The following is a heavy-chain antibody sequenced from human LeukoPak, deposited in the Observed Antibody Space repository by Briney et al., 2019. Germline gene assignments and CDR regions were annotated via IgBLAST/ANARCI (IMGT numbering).Heavy chain of an antibody. V-gene: IGHV4-59*08. CDR3: ARHVRGFTTAVYFDY. CDR2: IYYSGST. Sequence: SETLSLTCTVSGGSISSYYWSWIRQPPGRGLEWNGYIYYSGSTNYNPSLKSRVTISVDTSKNQFSLKLSSVTAADTAVYYCARHVRGFTTAVYFDYWGQGTLVTVSS. D-gene: IGHD2/OR15-2a*01. CDR1: GGSISSYY. J-gene: IGHJ4*02.